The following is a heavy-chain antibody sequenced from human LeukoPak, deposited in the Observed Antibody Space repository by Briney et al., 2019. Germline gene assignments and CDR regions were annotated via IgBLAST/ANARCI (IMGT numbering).Heavy chain of an antibody. CDR2: ISSSGNTI. CDR3: AELGITMIGGV. D-gene: IGHD3-10*02. CDR1: GFTFSSYE. Sequence: WGSLRLSCAASGFTFSSYEMNWVRQAPGKGLEWVSYISSSGNTIYYADSVKGRFTISRDNAKNALYLQMNSLRAEDTAVYYCAELGITMIGGVWGKGTTVTISS. J-gene: IGHJ6*04. V-gene: IGHV3-48*03.